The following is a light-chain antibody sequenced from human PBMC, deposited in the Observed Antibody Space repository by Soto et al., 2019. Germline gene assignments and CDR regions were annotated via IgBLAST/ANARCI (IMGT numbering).Light chain of an antibody. CDR2: GAS. V-gene: IGKV3-15*01. CDR1: QSVSSN. J-gene: IGKJ1*01. CDR3: QQYNNWGT. Sequence: EIVMTQSPATLSVSPGERATLSCRASQSVSSNLAWYQQKPGQAPRLLIYGASTRATGIPARFSGSGSGTDFTLTISRLQAEDFAVYYCQQYNNWGTFGQGTKVEIK.